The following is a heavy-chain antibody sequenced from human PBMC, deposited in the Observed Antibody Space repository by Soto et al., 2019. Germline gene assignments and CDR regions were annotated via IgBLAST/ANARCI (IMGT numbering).Heavy chain of an antibody. CDR2: ISAYNGNT. Sequence: ASVKVSCKASGYTFTSYGISWVRQAPGQGLEWMGWISAYNGNTNYAQKLQGRVTMTTDTSTSTAYMELRSLRSDATAVYYCASDSEGGATFDYWGQGTLVTVSS. J-gene: IGHJ4*02. CDR3: ASDSEGGATFDY. V-gene: IGHV1-18*04. CDR1: GYTFTSYG. D-gene: IGHD1-26*01.